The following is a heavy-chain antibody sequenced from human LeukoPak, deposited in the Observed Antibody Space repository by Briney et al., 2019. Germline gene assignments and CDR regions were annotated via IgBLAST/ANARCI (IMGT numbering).Heavy chain of an antibody. D-gene: IGHD4-17*01. V-gene: IGHV1-24*01. J-gene: IGHJ5*02. CDR3: ATSTYGDWTLSLLT. CDR2: FDPEDGET. Sequence: ASVKVSCKLSGYTLTELSMHWVRQAPGKGLEWMGGFDPEDGETIYAQKFQGRVTMTEDTSTDTAYMELSSLRSEDTAVYYCATSTYGDWTLSLLTWGQGTLVTVSS. CDR1: GYTLTELS.